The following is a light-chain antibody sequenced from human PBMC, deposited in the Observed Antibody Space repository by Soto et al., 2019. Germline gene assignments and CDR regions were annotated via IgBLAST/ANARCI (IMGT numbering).Light chain of an antibody. J-gene: IGLJ1*01. CDR2: DVS. V-gene: IGLV2-11*01. CDR3: CSYAGFYTSV. Sequence: QSALTQPRSVSGSPGQSVTISCTGTSSDVGGYNFVSWYQQHPGKAPKLMIYDVSKRPSGVPDRFSGSKSGNTASLTISGLQAEDDADYYCCSYAGFYTSVFGTGTKLTVL. CDR1: SSDVGGYNF.